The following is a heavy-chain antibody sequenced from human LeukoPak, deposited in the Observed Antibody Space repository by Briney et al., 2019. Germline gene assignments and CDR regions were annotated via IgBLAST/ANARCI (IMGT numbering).Heavy chain of an antibody. CDR1: GYSISSGYY. CDR2: IYHSGST. Sequence: SETLSLTCTVSGYSISSGYYWGWIRQPPGKGLEWSGIIYHSGSTHYNPSPKSRVTLSVDTSKNQFSLKLSSVTAAETAVYYCAHFRGTAKYYFDYWGQGTLVTVSS. J-gene: IGHJ4*02. V-gene: IGHV4-38-2*02. CDR3: AHFRGTAKYYFDY. D-gene: IGHD1-1*01.